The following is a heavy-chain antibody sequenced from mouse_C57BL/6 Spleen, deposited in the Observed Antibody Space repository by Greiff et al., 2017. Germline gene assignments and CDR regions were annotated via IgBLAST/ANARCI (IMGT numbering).Heavy chain of an antibody. Sequence: QVTLKVSGPGILQSSQTLSLTCSFSGFSLSTSGMGVSWIRQPSGKGLEWLAHIYWDDDKRYNPSLKSRLTISKATSRNQVLLKLTSVDTADTATHYCARGPPYASWFAYWGQGTLVTVSA. J-gene: IGHJ3*01. CDR1: GFSLSTSGMG. CDR3: ARGPPYASWFAY. D-gene: IGHD6-1*01. CDR2: IYWDDDK. V-gene: IGHV8-12*01.